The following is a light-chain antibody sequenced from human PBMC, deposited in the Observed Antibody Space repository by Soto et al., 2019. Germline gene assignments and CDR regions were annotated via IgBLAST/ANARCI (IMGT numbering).Light chain of an antibody. Sequence: EIVMTQSPGTLSLSPGERATLSCRASQSVSSNLAWYQQIPGQAPRLLIYGASTRATGIPARFSGSGSGTEFTLAISSLQFEDFAVYYSQQYNDWPQTFGLGTKV. CDR2: GAS. CDR1: QSVSSN. CDR3: QQYNDWPQT. V-gene: IGKV3-15*01. J-gene: IGKJ1*01.